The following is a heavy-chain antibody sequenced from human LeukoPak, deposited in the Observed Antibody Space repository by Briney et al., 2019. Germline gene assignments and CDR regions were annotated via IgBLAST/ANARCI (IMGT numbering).Heavy chain of an antibody. CDR1: GGSISSSSYY. CDR3: ARGGYYYDSSGYYSLDY. V-gene: IGHV4-39*07. J-gene: IGHJ4*02. CDR2: IYYSGST. Sequence: SETLSLTRTVSGGSISSSSYYWGWIRQPPGKGLEWIGSIYYSGSTYYNPSLKSRVTISVDTSKNQFSLKLSSVTAADTAVYYCARGGYYYDSSGYYSLDYWGQGTLVTVSS. D-gene: IGHD3-22*01.